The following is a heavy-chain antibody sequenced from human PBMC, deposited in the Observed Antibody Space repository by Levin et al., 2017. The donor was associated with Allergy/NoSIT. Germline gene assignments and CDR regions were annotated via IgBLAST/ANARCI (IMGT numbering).Heavy chain of an antibody. J-gene: IGHJ6*02. CDR1: GFTFSGSA. CDR2: IRSKANSYAT. D-gene: IGHD3-9*01. V-gene: IGHV3-73*01. CDR3: TRHRWDTYYDILTGYSGMDV. Sequence: GGSLRLSCAASGFTFSGSAVHWVRQASGKGLEWVGRIRSKANSYATAYAASLKGRFTISRDDSKNTAYLQMNSLKTEDTAVYYCTRHRWDTYYDILTGYSGMDVWGQGTTVTVSS.